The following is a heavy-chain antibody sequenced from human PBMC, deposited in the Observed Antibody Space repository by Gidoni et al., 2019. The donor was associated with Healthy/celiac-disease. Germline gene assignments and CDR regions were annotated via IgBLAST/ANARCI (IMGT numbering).Heavy chain of an antibody. D-gene: IGHD3-10*01. J-gene: IGHJ4*02. CDR2: RRRDGSKK. V-gene: IGHV3-7*01. CDR1: GCTFSSYW. CDR3: ARDRIRFRGVIITSKVFDY. Sequence: EVQLVASGGGLVQPGGSLSLSCAASGCTFSSYWLTWFRRAPGKVLEGVAIRRRDGSKKYYVDAVKGRFTSSRDNAKNALYLQMNSLRAEDTAVYYCARDRIRFRGVIITSKVFDYWGQGTLVTVSS.